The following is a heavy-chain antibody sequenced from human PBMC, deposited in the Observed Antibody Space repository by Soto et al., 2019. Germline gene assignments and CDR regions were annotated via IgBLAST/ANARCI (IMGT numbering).Heavy chain of an antibody. CDR2: IYSGGST. J-gene: IGHJ3*02. Sequence: GGSMRLSCAASGFTVSSNYMSWVRQAPGKGLEWVSVIYSGGSTYYADSVKGRFSISRDNSKNTLYLQRNSLRAEDTALYYCASSWRFDAFDIWGQGTMVTCSS. CDR1: GFTVSSNY. D-gene: IGHD1-1*01. CDR3: ASSWRFDAFDI. V-gene: IGHV3-66*01.